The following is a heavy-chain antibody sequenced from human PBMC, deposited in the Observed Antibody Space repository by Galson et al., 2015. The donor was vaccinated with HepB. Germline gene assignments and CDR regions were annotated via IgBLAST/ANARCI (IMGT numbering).Heavy chain of an antibody. J-gene: IGHJ5*02. D-gene: IGHD4-23*01. CDR2: ISASNGNT. CDR1: GYTFTTHG. CDR3: AGLFAFYGGNLHWFDP. V-gene: IGHV1-18*04. Sequence: SVKVSCKASGYTFTTHGISWVRQAPGQGLEWMGWISASNGNTNYAQKFQGRVTMTTDTSTSTAYMELRSLRFDDTAVYYCAGLFAFYGGNLHWFDPWGQGTLVTVSS.